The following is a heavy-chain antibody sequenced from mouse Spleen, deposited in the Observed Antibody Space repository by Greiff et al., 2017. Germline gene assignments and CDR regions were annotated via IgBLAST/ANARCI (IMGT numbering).Heavy chain of an antibody. CDR2: IDPETGGT. CDR1: GYTFTDYE. V-gene: IGHV1-15*01. CDR3: TRGDYYGSSYVGFAY. J-gene: IGHJ3*01. D-gene: IGHD1-1*01. Sequence: QVQLQESGAELVRPGASVTLSCKASGYTFTDYEMHWVKQTPVHGLEWIGAIDPETGGTAYNQKFKGKAILTADKSSSTAYMELRSLTSDDSAVYYCTRGDYYGSSYVGFAYRGQGTLVTGSA.